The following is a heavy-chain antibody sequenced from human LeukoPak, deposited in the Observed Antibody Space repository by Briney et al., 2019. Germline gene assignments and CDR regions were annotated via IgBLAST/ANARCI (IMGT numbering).Heavy chain of an antibody. CDR2: IKQDGSDK. CDR3: AREGGPMIVVAYFDY. D-gene: IGHD3-22*01. V-gene: IGHV3-7*03. Sequence: GGSLRLSCAASGFTFSSHWMTWVRQAPGKGLEWVANIKQDGSDKYYMDSVKGRFTISRDNAKNSLYLQMYSLRAEDTAVYYCAREGGPMIVVAYFDYWGQGTLVTVSS. J-gene: IGHJ4*02. CDR1: GFTFSSHW.